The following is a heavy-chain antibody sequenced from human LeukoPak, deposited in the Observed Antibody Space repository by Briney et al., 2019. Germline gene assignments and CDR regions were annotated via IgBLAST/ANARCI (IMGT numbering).Heavy chain of an antibody. CDR3: ARTTYYYGSGSYCPDY. Sequence: GGSLRLSCAASGFTFSSYSMNWVRQAPGKGLEWVSSISSSSSYIYYADSVKGRFTISRDNAKNSLYLQMNSLRAEDTAVYYCARTTYYYGSGSYCPDYWGQGTLVTVSS. CDR2: ISSSSSYI. CDR1: GFTFSSYS. V-gene: IGHV3-21*01. J-gene: IGHJ4*02. D-gene: IGHD3-10*01.